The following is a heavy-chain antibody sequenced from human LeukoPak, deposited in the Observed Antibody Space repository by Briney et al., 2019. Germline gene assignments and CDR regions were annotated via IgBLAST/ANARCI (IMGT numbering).Heavy chain of an antibody. CDR1: GGSISSYY. CDR3: ARVRYYYDSSGSQYNRFDP. V-gene: IGHV4-59*01. D-gene: IGHD3-22*01. J-gene: IGHJ5*02. Sequence: SETLSLTCTVSGGSISSYYWSWIRQPPGKGLEWIGYIYYSGSTNYNPSLKSRVTISVDTSKNQFSLKLSSVTAADTAVYYCARVRYYYDSSGSQYNRFDPWGQGTLVTVSS. CDR2: IYYSGST.